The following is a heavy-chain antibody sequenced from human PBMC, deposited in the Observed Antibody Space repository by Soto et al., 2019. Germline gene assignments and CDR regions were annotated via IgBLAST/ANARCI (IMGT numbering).Heavy chain of an antibody. V-gene: IGHV6-1*01. CDR3: ARAHLGSDRDNMEPLDL. CDR2: TYYRSKWYN. Sequence: SQTLSLTCAISGDSVSSNSAAWNWIRQSPSRGLEWLGRTYYRSKWYNDYAISVKSRITINPDTSKNQFSLQLNSVIPEDTAGDYCARAHLGSDRDNMEPLDLRGQRAPVTVSA. J-gene: IGHJ5*02. D-gene: IGHD1-1*01. CDR1: GDSVSSNSAA.